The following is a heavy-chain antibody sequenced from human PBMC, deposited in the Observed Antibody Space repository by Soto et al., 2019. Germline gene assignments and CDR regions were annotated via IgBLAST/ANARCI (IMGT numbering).Heavy chain of an antibody. CDR2: ITQTGDNT. D-gene: IGHD6-19*01. V-gene: IGHV3-48*01. J-gene: IGHJ4*02. CDR3: AGDLGWAFDY. CDR1: GFSFNVYT. Sequence: EVQLVESGGGSAQPGGSLRLSCVASGFSFNVYTMNWFRQAPGQALEWLSFITQTGDNTYYADSVKGRFTISRDNAKNSLYMELNNLRAEDTAVYYCAGDLGWAFDYWGRGNLVTVSS.